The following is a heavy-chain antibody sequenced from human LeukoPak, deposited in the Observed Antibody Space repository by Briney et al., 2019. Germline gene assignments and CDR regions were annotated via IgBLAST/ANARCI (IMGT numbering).Heavy chain of an antibody. CDR2: IRYDGSNK. V-gene: IGHV3-30*02. CDR3: AKDGRAYYGSGVDY. Sequence: HPGGSLRLSCAASGFTFSSYGMHWVRQAPGKGLEWVAFIRYDGSNKYYADSVKGRFTISRDNSKNTLYLQMNSLRAEDTAVYYCAKDGRAYYGSGVDYWGQGTLVTVSS. J-gene: IGHJ4*02. CDR1: GFTFSSYG. D-gene: IGHD3-10*01.